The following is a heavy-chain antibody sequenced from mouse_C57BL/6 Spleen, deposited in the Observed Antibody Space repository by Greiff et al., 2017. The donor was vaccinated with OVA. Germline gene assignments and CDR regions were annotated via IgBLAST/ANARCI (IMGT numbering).Heavy chain of an antibody. Sequence: VQLQQSGPELVKPGASVKMSCKASGYTFTDYNMHWVKQSHGKSLEWIGYINPNNGGTSYNQKFKGKATLTVNKSSSTAYMELRSLTSEDSAVYYCARVTTVVREYYFDYWGQGTTLTVSS. V-gene: IGHV1-22*01. CDR3: ARVTTVVREYYFDY. D-gene: IGHD1-1*01. CDR1: GYTFTDYN. J-gene: IGHJ2*01. CDR2: INPNNGGT.